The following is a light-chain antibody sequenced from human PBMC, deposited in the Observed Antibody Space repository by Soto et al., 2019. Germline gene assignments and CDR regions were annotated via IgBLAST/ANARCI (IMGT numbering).Light chain of an antibody. CDR1: SSNIEGNT. CDR2: IDH. Sequence: QSVLTQPPSLSGTAGQSVTISCSGSSSNIEGNTVHWYQHLPGTAPKLLIYIDHNRPSGIPDRFSGSKSGTSASLAISGLQSEDEADYYCATWDDDLSAAVFGGGTQLTVL. V-gene: IGLV1-44*01. J-gene: IGLJ7*01. CDR3: ATWDDDLSAAV.